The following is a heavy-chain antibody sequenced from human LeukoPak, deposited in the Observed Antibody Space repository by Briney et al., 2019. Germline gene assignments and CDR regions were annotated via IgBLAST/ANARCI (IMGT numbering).Heavy chain of an antibody. CDR1: GGSISSYY. J-gene: IGHJ6*02. D-gene: IGHD4-17*01. CDR3: ARTRYGDYGDYHYYGMDV. CDR2: IYYSGST. V-gene: IGHV4-59*01. Sequence: PSETLSLTCTVSGGSISSYYWSWIRQPPGKGLEWIGYIYYSGSTNYNPSLKSRVTISVDTSKNQSSLKLSSVTAADTAVYYCARTRYGDYGDYHYYGMDVWGQGTTVTVSS.